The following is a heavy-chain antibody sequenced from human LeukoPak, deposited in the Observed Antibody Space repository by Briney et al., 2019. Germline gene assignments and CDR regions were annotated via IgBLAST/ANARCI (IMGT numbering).Heavy chain of an antibody. CDR2: IFYSGST. Sequence: SETLSLTCTVSGGSISNYYWNWIRQPPGKGLEWIGYIFYSGSTNYNPSLKTRVTISVDTSKNQFSLRLSSVTAADTAVYYCARDGGGPDAFDIWGQGTMVTVSS. V-gene: IGHV4-59*01. CDR1: GGSISNYY. J-gene: IGHJ3*02. CDR3: ARDGGGPDAFDI.